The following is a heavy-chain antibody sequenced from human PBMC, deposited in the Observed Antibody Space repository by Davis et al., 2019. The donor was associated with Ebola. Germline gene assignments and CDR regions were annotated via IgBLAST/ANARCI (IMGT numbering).Heavy chain of an antibody. CDR1: GGSLRGHY. CDR2: IYHSGST. CDR3: ARSQGPIFGVVIIGYYGMDV. Sequence: MPSETLSLTCAVYGGSLRGHYWSWFRQPPGKGLEWIGEIYHSGSTNSNPSLKSRVTISVDRSKNQFSLKLSSVTAADTAVYYCARSQGPIFGVVIIGYYGMDVWGQGTTVTVSS. J-gene: IGHJ6*02. V-gene: IGHV4-34*01. D-gene: IGHD3-3*01.